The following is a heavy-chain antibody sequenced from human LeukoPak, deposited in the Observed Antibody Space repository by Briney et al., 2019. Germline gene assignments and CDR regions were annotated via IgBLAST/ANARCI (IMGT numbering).Heavy chain of an antibody. D-gene: IGHD5-24*01. J-gene: IGHJ5*02. CDR3: ARNRDGYNYNWFDP. Sequence: SVKVSCKTPGGTFSNYVVTWVRQAPRQGLEWMGRIIPRFGTANYAQKFQDRVTITTDESTSTAYMELSSLRSEDTAVYYCARNRDGYNYNWFDPWGQGTLVTVSS. CDR1: GGTFSNYV. CDR2: IIPRFGTA. V-gene: IGHV1-69*05.